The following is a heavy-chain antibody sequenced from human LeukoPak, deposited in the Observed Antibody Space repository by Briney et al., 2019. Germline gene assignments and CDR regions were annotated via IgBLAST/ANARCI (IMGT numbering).Heavy chain of an antibody. CDR2: ISTSNSI. CDR3: ARDRRNTGSYFDS. D-gene: IGHD1-26*01. J-gene: IGHJ4*02. Sequence: PGGSLRLSCAASGFSISTYSMNWVRQAPGKGLEWVSYISTSNSIYYADSVKGRFTISRDNARNSLYLQMNSLRAEDTAVYYCARDRRNTGSYFDSWGQGTLVTVSP. CDR1: GFSISTYS. V-gene: IGHV3-48*01.